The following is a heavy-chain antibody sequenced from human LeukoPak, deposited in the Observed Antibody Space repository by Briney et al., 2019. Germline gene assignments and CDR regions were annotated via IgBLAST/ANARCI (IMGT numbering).Heavy chain of an antibody. D-gene: IGHD3-10*01. J-gene: IGHJ4*02. CDR1: GFTFSDYA. CDR2: IGGSSDFT. V-gene: IGHV3-23*01. CDR3: AKADRGWGVISKD. Sequence: PGGSLRLSCAASGFTFSDYAMSWVRQAPGKGLEWVSAIGGSSDFTYYAEYVKGRFTTSRDNSKETLYLQIDSLRAEDTAVYYCAKADRGWGVISKDWGQGTLVTVSS.